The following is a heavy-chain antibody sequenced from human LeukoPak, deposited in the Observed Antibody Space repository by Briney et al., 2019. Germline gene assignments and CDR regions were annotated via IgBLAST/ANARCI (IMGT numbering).Heavy chain of an antibody. Sequence: GSLRLSCAASGFTFSSYEMNWVRQAPGKGLEWVSYISSSGSTIYYADSVKGRFTISRDNAKNSLYLQMNSLRAEDTAVYYCARDLYGDYLVDYWGQGTLVTVSS. CDR2: ISSSGSTI. J-gene: IGHJ4*02. CDR1: GFTFSSYE. D-gene: IGHD4-17*01. V-gene: IGHV3-48*03. CDR3: ARDLYGDYLVDY.